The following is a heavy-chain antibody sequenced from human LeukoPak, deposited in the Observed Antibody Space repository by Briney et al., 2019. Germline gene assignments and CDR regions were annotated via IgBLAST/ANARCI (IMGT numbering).Heavy chain of an antibody. CDR1: GYSFTSYW. V-gene: IGHV5-51*01. D-gene: IGHD2-2*01. Sequence: GESLKISCKGSGYSFTSYWIGWVRQMPGKGLEWMGIIYPGDSDTRYSPSFQGQVTISADKSISTAYLQWSSLKASGTAMYYCARATVVVPAVIGWFDPWGQGTLVTVSS. J-gene: IGHJ5*02. CDR2: IYPGDSDT. CDR3: ARATVVVPAVIGWFDP.